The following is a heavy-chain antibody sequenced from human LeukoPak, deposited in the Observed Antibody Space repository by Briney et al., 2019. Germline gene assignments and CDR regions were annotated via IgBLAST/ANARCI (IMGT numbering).Heavy chain of an antibody. CDR2: IYYSGST. J-gene: IGHJ3*02. Sequence: PSQTLSLTCTVSGGSISSGDSYWGWIRHPPGKGLEWIGYIYYSGSTYYTPSLKSRVTISVDTSKNQFSLKLSSVTAADTAVYYCARRNSNDYGYAFDIWGQGTMVTVSS. D-gene: IGHD4-17*01. CDR3: ARRNSNDYGYAFDI. CDR1: GGSISSGDSY. V-gene: IGHV4-30-4*01.